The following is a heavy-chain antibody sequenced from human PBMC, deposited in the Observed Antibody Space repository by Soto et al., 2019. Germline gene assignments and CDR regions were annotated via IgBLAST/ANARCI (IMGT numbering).Heavy chain of an antibody. CDR1: GYSFTSYW. V-gene: IGHV5-10-1*01. D-gene: IGHD2-21*01. Sequence: GGSLKISCKGSGYSFTSYWISWVRQMPGKGLEWMGRIDPSDSYTNYSPSFQGHVTISADKSISTAYLQWSSLKASDTAMYYCAGRELGTAKRKLWFDYWGEGTLVTVSS. CDR3: AGRELGTAKRKLWFDY. CDR2: IDPSDSYT. J-gene: IGHJ4*02.